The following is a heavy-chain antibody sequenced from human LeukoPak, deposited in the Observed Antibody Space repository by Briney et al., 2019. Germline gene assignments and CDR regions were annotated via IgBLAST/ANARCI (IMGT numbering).Heavy chain of an antibody. J-gene: IGHJ4*02. D-gene: IGHD3-3*01. V-gene: IGHV1-2*02. CDR1: GYTFTGYY. Sequence: ASVKVSCKASGYTFTGYYMHWVRQAPGQGLEWMGWINPNSGGTNYAQKFQGRVTMTRDTSISTAYVELSRLRSDDTAVYYCARSSYDFWSGYYTLDYWGQGTLVTVSS. CDR3: ARSSYDFWSGYYTLDY. CDR2: INPNSGGT.